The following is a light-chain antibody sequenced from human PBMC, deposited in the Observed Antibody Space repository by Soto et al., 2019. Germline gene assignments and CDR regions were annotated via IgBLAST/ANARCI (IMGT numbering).Light chain of an antibody. J-gene: IGKJ2*03. CDR2: AVS. CDR1: QTIGSY. V-gene: IGKV1-39*01. CDR3: QQSFNTPYS. Sequence: DIQMTQSPSSLSASVGDTVTITCRASQTIGSYLSWYHQIPGKPPKLLIYAVSRLQTGVPSRFSGSGSGTDFTLTISSLQPDDFATYYCQQSFNTPYSFGQGT.